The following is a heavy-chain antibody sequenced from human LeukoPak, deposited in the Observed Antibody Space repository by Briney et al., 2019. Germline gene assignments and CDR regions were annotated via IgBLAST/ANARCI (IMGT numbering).Heavy chain of an antibody. CDR1: GFTFTTYT. CDR3: ARGGGSGSYYPSFFDY. D-gene: IGHD3-10*01. Sequence: GGSLSLSCAASGFTFTTYTMNWVRQAPGKGLEWVSSISSSSSYIYYADSVKGRFTISRDNAKNSLYLQMNSLRAEDTAVYSCARGGGSGSYYPSFFDYWGQGTLVTVSS. CDR2: ISSSSSYI. J-gene: IGHJ4*02. V-gene: IGHV3-21*01.